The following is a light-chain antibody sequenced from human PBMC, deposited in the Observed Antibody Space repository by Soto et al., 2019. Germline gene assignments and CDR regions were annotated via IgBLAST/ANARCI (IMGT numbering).Light chain of an antibody. V-gene: IGLV2-8*01. CDR3: SSYAGSLDV. Sequence: QSALTQPPSASGSPGQSVTISSTGTSSDVGGYNYVSWYQQHPGKAPKLMIYEVSKRPSGVPDRFSGSKSGNTASLTVSGLQAEDEADYYCSSYAGSLDVFGTGTKVTVL. CDR1: SSDVGGYNY. CDR2: EVS. J-gene: IGLJ1*01.